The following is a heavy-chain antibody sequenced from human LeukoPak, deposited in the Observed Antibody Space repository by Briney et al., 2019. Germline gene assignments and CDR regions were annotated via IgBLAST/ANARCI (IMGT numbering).Heavy chain of an antibody. Sequence: SGGSLRLSCAASGFTFSSYWMHWVRQAPGKGLVWVSRINTDGSSKTYADSVKGRFTISRDNAKNTLYLQMNSLRAEDTAVYYCARGVNDDSRFDPWGQGTLVTVSS. D-gene: IGHD4-17*01. J-gene: IGHJ5*02. CDR3: ARGVNDDSRFDP. V-gene: IGHV3-74*01. CDR2: INTDGSSK. CDR1: GFTFSSYW.